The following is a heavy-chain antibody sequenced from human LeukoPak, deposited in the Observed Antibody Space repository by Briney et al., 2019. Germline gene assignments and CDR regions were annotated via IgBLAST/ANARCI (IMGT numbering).Heavy chain of an antibody. D-gene: IGHD3-10*02. CDR3: AKDLHSYVAMDV. CDR1: GFTFSGCT. V-gene: IGHV3-23*01. CDR2: IGSDDNK. J-gene: IGHJ6*02. Sequence: PGGSLRLSCAASGFTFSGCTMSSVRQAPGKGLEWVSSIGSDDNKHYSESVRGRFAISRDNSKNTLFLQMSSLRAEDTALYYCAKDLHSYVAMDVWGQGTTVTVSS.